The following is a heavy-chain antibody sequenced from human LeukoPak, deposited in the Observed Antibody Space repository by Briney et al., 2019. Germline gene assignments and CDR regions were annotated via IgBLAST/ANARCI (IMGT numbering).Heavy chain of an antibody. Sequence: GASVKVSCKASGGTFSSYAISWVRQAPGQGLEWVGGIIPIFGTANYAQKFQGRVTITTDESTSTAYMELSSLRSEDTAVYYCARDRTHYYDSSGSAFDIWGQGTMVTVSS. J-gene: IGHJ3*02. D-gene: IGHD3-22*01. CDR3: ARDRTHYYDSSGSAFDI. CDR1: GGTFSSYA. V-gene: IGHV1-69*05. CDR2: IIPIFGTA.